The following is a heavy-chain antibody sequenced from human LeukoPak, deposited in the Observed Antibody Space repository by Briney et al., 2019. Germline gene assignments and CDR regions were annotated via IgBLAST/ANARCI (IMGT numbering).Heavy chain of an antibody. D-gene: IGHD2-21*01. CDR2: ISTSGTT. Sequence: GGSLRLSCAASGFTFSDYYMSWIRQAPGKGLEWVSYISTSGTTYYADSVRGRFTISGDNAKNSLYLQMNSLRAEDTAVYYCARVAYCGGDCYPFDYWGQGTLVTVSS. V-gene: IGHV3-11*04. CDR1: GFTFSDYY. J-gene: IGHJ4*02. CDR3: ARVAYCGGDCYPFDY.